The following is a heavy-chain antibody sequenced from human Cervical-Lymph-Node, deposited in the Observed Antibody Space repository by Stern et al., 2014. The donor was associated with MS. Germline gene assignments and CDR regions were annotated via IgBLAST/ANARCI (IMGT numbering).Heavy chain of an antibody. CDR2: IHTVGTT. Sequence: EVQLVASGGGLVQPGGSLRLSCEASGFPVGASYMNWVRQAPGEGLEWVTRIHTVGTTHYADSGKGRFPISRANAKNARYLQMDRLTVEDTAVYYCAREIAGRRFEDWGRGTLVAVSP. V-gene: IGHV3-66*01. J-gene: IGHJ4*02. CDR3: AREIAGRRFED. CDR1: GFPVGASY. D-gene: IGHD6-6*01.